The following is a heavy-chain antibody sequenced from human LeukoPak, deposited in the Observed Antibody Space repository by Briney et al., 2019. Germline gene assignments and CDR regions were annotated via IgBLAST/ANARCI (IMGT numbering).Heavy chain of an antibody. CDR3: ARSYGSGSYSWFDP. V-gene: IGHV4-31*03. CDR1: GGSISSGGYY. Sequence: SETLSLTCTVSGGSISSGGYYWSWIRQHPGKGLEWIGYIYYSGSTYYNPSLKSRVTISVDTSKNQFSLKLSSVTAADTAVYYCARSYGSGSYSWFDPWGQGTLATVSS. D-gene: IGHD3-10*01. CDR2: IYYSGST. J-gene: IGHJ5*02.